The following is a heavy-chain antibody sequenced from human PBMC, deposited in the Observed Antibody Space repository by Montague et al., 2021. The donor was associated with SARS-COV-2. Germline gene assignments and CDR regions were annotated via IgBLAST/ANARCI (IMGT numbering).Heavy chain of an antibody. D-gene: IGHD6-13*01. CDR3: VRPRYVAAAGPEYFQH. J-gene: IGHJ1*01. V-gene: IGHV3-21*01. CDR2: ISSSSSYI. Sequence: SLRLSCAASGFTFSSYRMNWVRQAPGKGLEWVSSISSSSSYIYYADSVKGRSTISRDNAKNSLYLQMNSLRAEDTAVYYCVRPRYVAAAGPEYFQHWGQGTLVTVSS. CDR1: GFTFSSYR.